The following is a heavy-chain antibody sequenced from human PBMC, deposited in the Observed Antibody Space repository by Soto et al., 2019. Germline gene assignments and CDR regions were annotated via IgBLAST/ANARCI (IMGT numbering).Heavy chain of an antibody. CDR1: GFTFSSYG. J-gene: IGHJ4*02. D-gene: IGHD6-19*01. CDR2: IWYDGSNK. Sequence: QVQLVESGGGVVQPGRSLRLSCAASGFTFSSYGMHWVRQAPGKGLEWVAVIWYDGSNKYYADSVKGRFTTSRDNSKNPLYLQRNSLRAEDKAVYYCARDCAGYSSGWYQRGGFDYWGQGTLVTVSS. CDR3: ARDCAGYSSGWYQRGGFDY. V-gene: IGHV3-33*01.